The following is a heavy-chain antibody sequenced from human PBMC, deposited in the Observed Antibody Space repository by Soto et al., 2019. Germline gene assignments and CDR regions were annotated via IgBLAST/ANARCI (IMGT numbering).Heavy chain of an antibody. CDR1: SGSIRSYY. D-gene: IGHD3-3*01. Sequence: PETLFLTCTVSSGSIRSYYWSGIRQPPGKGLEWIGYIYYSGSTNYNPSLKSRVTISVDTSKNQFSLKLSSVTAADTAVYYGATSTYYDDNWFDPWGQGTQVTVS. J-gene: IGHJ5*02. CDR2: IYYSGST. V-gene: IGHV4-59*01. CDR3: ATSTYYDDNWFDP.